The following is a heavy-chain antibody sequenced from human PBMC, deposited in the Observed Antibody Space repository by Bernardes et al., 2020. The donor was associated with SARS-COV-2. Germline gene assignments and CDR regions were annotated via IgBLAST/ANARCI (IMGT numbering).Heavy chain of an antibody. D-gene: IGHD2-15*01. CDR2: INTNTGNP. Sequence: ASVKVSCKASGYTFTSYAMNWVRQAPGQGLEWMGWINTNTGNPTYAQGFTGRFVFSLDTSVSTAYLQISSLKAEDTAVYYCARDLVVVAAPTDTDYYYYGMDVWGQGTTVTVSS. V-gene: IGHV7-4-1*02. CDR3: ARDLVVVAAPTDTDYYYYGMDV. J-gene: IGHJ6*02. CDR1: GYTFTSYA.